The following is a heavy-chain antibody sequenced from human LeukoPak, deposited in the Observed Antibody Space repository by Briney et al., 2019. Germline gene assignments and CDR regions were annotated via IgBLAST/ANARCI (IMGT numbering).Heavy chain of an antibody. CDR3: ARLTYYDFWSGTTDYFDY. CDR1: GFSFSSYA. J-gene: IGHJ4*02. CDR2: ISSSSSTI. D-gene: IGHD3-3*01. V-gene: IGHV3-48*01. Sequence: GGSLRLSCATSGFSFSSYAMSWVRQAPGKGLEWVSYISSSSSTIYYADSVKGRFTISRDNAKNSLYLQMNSLRAEDTAVYYCARLTYYDFWSGTTDYFDYWGQGTLVTVSS.